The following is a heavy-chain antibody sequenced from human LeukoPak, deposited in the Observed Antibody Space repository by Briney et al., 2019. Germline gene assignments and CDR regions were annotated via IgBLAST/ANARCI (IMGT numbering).Heavy chain of an antibody. CDR3: ATHGDYARFDY. V-gene: IGHV3-23*01. J-gene: IGHJ4*02. D-gene: IGHD4-17*01. CDR2: ISGSGGST. CDR1: GFTVTSSG. Sequence: PGGSLRLSCAASGFTVTSSGMHWVRQAPGKGLEWVSAISGSGGSTYYADSVKGRFTISRDNSKNTLYLQMNSLRAEDTAVYYCATHGDYARFDYWGQGTLVTVSS.